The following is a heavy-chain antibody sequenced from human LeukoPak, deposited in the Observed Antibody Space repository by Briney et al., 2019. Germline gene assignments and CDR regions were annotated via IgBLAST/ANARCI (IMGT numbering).Heavy chain of an antibody. J-gene: IGHJ3*01. D-gene: IGHD1/OR15-1a*01. V-gene: IGHV1-2*02. CDR3: AREFRTTTWSFDAFDL. CDR1: GYIFTTYF. CDR2: INPNNGDT. Sequence: GASVKVSCKASGYIFTTYFIHWVRQAPGQGLEWMGWINPNNGDTNYVQKFQGRVTMTRDTSNNTSYMELSRLRSDDTAVYYCAREFRTTTWSFDAFDLWGQGTMVTVSS.